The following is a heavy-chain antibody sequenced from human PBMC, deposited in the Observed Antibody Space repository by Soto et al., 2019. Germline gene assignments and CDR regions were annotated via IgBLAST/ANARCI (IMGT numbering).Heavy chain of an antibody. J-gene: IGHJ6*02. CDR3: ATTIFGVVIPPFHYYYGMDV. CDR2: IYSGGST. V-gene: IGHV3-53*01. D-gene: IGHD3-3*01. CDR1: GFTVSSNY. Sequence: EVQLVESGGGLIQPGGSLRLSCAASGFTVSSNYMSWVRQAPGKGLEWVSVIYSGGSTYYADSVKGRFTISRDNSKNTLYLQMNSLRAEDTAVYYCATTIFGVVIPPFHYYYGMDVWGQGTTVTVSS.